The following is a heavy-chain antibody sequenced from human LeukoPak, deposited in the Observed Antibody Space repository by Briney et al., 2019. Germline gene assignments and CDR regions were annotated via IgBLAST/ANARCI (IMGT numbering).Heavy chain of an antibody. CDR2: IYYSGST. Sequence: TSETLSLTCTVSGGSISSSSYYWGWIRLPPGKGLEWIGSIYYSGSTYYNPSLKSRVTISVDTSKNQFSLKLSSVTAADTAVYYCARRRGKDGYKTAEYFQHWGQGTLVTVSS. D-gene: IGHD5-24*01. CDR3: ARRRGKDGYKTAEYFQH. V-gene: IGHV4-39*07. J-gene: IGHJ1*01. CDR1: GGSISSSSYY.